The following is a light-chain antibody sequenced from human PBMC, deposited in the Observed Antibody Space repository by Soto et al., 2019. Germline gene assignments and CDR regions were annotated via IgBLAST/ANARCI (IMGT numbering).Light chain of an antibody. V-gene: IGLV2-14*03. CDR2: EVS. CDR1: SNDVGTYNY. Sequence: QSALTQPASVSGSPGQSITISCTGTSNDVGTYNYVSWYQQHPGKAPRLLIYEVSNRPSGISNRFSGSKSGSTASLTISGLQAEDEDNYYCSSSTSNSTLVAFGGGTKVTVL. CDR3: SSSTSNSTLVA. J-gene: IGLJ2*01.